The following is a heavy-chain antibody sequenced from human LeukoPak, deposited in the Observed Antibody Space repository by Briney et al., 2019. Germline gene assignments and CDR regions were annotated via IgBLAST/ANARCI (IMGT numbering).Heavy chain of an antibody. CDR3: ARDGGSGTPLDY. Sequence: GGSLRLSCAASGFIFRNYWMRWVRHAPGKGRERVANIKQDGSEKNYVDSVKSRFTISRDNAKNTLYLQMNSLRAEDTAVYFCARDGGSGTPLDYWGQGTLVTVSS. D-gene: IGHD3-10*01. J-gene: IGHJ4*02. CDR2: IKQDGSEK. V-gene: IGHV3-7*01. CDR1: GFIFRNYW.